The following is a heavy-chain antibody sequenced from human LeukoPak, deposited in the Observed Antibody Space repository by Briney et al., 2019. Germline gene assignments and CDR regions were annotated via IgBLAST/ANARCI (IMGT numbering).Heavy chain of an antibody. Sequence: GGSLRLSCAASGFTFSSSWMSWVRQAPGKGLEWVANIIQDGSAQYYVDSVKGRFTISRDNADNSLYLQMSSLRAEDTAVYYCAIDLFSCSSTSCYVYWGRGTLVTVSS. V-gene: IGHV3-7*01. J-gene: IGHJ4*02. CDR3: AIDLFSCSSTSCYVY. CDR1: GFTFSSSW. CDR2: IIQDGSAQ. D-gene: IGHD2-2*01.